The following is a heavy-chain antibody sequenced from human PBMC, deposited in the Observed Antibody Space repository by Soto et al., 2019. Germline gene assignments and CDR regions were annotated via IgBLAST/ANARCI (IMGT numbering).Heavy chain of an antibody. D-gene: IGHD1-1*01. CDR2: MSHSGGT. CDR3: ARVERGTATTVVDAFDI. V-gene: IGHV4-34*01. J-gene: IGHJ3*02. Sequence: QVQLQPWGAGLLKPSETLSLTCAVFGGSVNSGNYYWSWILQPPGKGLEWIGEMSHSGGTHFNPSLKSRGTISVDTSKNQFSLKMSSVTAADTALYYCARVERGTATTVVDAFDIWAQGQWSPSLQ. CDR1: GGSVNSGNYY.